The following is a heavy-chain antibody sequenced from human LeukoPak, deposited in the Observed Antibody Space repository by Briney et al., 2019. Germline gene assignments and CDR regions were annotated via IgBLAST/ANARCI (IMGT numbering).Heavy chain of an antibody. CDR3: ARDGTSSGWSTLGY. CDR2: INWNGGST. J-gene: IGHJ4*02. Sequence: PGRSLRLSCTASGFTFDDYGMSWVRQAPGKGLEWVAGINWNGGSTGYADSVKGRFIISRDNANNSLYLQMNSLRADDTALYYCARDGTSSGWSTLGYWGQGNLVTVSS. CDR1: GFTFDDYG. D-gene: IGHD6-19*01. V-gene: IGHV3-20*04.